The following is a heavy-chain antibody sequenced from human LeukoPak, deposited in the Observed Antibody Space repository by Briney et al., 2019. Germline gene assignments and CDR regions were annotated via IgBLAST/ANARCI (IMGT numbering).Heavy chain of an antibody. CDR3: ARGPIPYNWNERFHAFDI. CDR2: IIPIFGTA. V-gene: IGHV1-69*13. D-gene: IGHD1-1*01. J-gene: IGHJ3*02. Sequence: ASVKVSCKASGGTFSSYAISWVRQAPGQGLEWMGGIIPIFGTANYAQKFQGRVTITADESTSTAYMELSSLRSEDTAVYYCARGPIPYNWNERFHAFDIWGQGTMVTASS. CDR1: GGTFSSYA.